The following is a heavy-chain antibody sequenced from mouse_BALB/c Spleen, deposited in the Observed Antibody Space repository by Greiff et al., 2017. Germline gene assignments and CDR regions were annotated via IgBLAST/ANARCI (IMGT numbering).Heavy chain of an antibody. CDR1: GFSLTGYG. D-gene: IGHD2-4*01. V-gene: IGHV2-6-7*01. CDR3: ARVDDYDGDYYAMDY. CDR2: IWGDGST. Sequence: QVQLKESGPGLVAPSQSLSITCTVSGFSLTGYGVNWVRQPPGKGLEWLGMIWGDGSTDYNSALKSRLSISKDNSKSQVFLKMNSLQTDDTARYYCARVDDYDGDYYAMDYWGQGTSVTVSS. J-gene: IGHJ4*01.